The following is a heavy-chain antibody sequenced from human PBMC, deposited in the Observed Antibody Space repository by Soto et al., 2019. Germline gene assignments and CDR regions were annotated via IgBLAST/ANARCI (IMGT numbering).Heavy chain of an antibody. CDR2: IWYDGSNK. V-gene: IGHV3-33*01. D-gene: IGHD2-2*01. Sequence: GGSLRLSCAASGFTFSSYGMHWVRQAPGKGLEWVAVIWYDGSNKYYADSVKGRFTTSRDNSKNTLYLQMNSLRAEDTAVYYCARLEGCSSTSCSYYYYYMDVWGKGTTVTVSS. CDR1: GFTFSSYG. CDR3: ARLEGCSSTSCSYYYYYMDV. J-gene: IGHJ6*03.